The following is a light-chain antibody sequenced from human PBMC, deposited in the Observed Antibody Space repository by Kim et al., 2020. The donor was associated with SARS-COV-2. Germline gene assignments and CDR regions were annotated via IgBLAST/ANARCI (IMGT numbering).Light chain of an antibody. V-gene: IGLV2-14*03. CDR1: NRDIDGFNE. CDR2: DVT. CDR3: SSYTSSKTWV. J-gene: IGLJ3*02. Sequence: GQWFTSACTGSNRDIDGFNEVSGYQQHPGRAPNLIIYDVTGRPSGVSGRFSGSKSGNAASLRISRLQADDEADYYCSSYTSSKTWVFGGGTQLTVL.